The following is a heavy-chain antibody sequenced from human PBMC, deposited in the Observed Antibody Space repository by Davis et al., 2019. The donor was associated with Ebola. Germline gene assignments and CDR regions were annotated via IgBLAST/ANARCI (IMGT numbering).Heavy chain of an antibody. V-gene: IGHV1-2*02. CDR2: INPKSGGT. J-gene: IGHJ4*02. CDR3: ARDLGYHANYLAAY. CDR1: GYAFADHY. Sequence: ASVKVSCKTSGYAFADHYIHWVRQAPGQGLEWMGWINPKSGGTHFAQKFQGRVTMTSDTSITTAYMELNSLDSDDTAVYYCARDLGYHANYLAAYWGQGTLVTVSS. D-gene: IGHD4/OR15-4a*01.